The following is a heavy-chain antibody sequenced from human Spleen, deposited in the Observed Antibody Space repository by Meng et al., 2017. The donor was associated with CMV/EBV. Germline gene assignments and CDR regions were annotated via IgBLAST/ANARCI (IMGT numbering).Heavy chain of an antibody. J-gene: IGHJ4*02. CDR2: IRYDGNNK. CDR3: VPEIVATFGYYFDY. D-gene: IGHD5-12*01. CDR1: GFTFSSYG. Sequence: GESLKISCAASGFTFSSYGMHWVRQAPGKGLEWVAFIRYDGNNKDYTDSVKGRFTISRDNSKNTLFLQMNSLRAEDTAVYYCVPEIVATFGYYFDYWGQGTLVTVSS. V-gene: IGHV3-30*02.